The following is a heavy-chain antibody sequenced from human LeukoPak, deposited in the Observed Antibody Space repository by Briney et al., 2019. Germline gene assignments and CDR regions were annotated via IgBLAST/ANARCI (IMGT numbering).Heavy chain of an antibody. CDR2: IYYSGST. CDR1: GGSISNNRYF. Sequence: SETLSLTCTVSGGSISNNRYFWGWIRQPPGKGLEWIASIYYSGSTYYNPSLKSRVTISVDTSKNQFSLKLSSVTAADTSVYYCATQSSSGYSFWGQGTLVTISS. V-gene: IGHV4-39*01. D-gene: IGHD3-22*01. J-gene: IGHJ4*02. CDR3: ATQSSSGYSF.